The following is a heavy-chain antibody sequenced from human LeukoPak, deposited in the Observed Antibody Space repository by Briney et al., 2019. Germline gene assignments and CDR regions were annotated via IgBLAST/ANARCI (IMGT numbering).Heavy chain of an antibody. Sequence: GGSLRLSCAASGFTFTNYWMSWVRQAPGKGLELVANIKQDRSEKYYVDSVKGRFTISRDNAKNSLYLQMNSLRVDDTAVYYCAKSLDYGGNRARLDFWGQGTLVTVSS. D-gene: IGHD4-23*01. V-gene: IGHV3-7*03. CDR2: IKQDRSEK. CDR1: GFTFTNYW. J-gene: IGHJ4*02. CDR3: AKSLDYGGNRARLDF.